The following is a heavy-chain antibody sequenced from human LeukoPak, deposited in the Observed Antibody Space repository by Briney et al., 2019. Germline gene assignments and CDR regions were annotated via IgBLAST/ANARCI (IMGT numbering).Heavy chain of an antibody. CDR1: GYTFTSYG. J-gene: IGHJ5*02. V-gene: IGHV1-18*01. Sequence: ASVKVSCKASGYTFTSYGISWVRQAPGQGLEWMGWISAYNGNTNYAQKLQGRVTMTTDTSTSTAYTELRSLRSDDTAVYYCARAHVDTAMVTWFDPWGQGTLVTVSA. D-gene: IGHD5-18*01. CDR3: ARAHVDTAMVTWFDP. CDR2: ISAYNGNT.